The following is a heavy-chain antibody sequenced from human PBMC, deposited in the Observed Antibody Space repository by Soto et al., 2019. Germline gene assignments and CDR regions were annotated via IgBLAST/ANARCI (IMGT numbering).Heavy chain of an antibody. D-gene: IGHD1-26*01. CDR2: ISVSGGST. Sequence: PGGSLRLSCAVSLSSYAMTWVRQAPGKGLEWVAGISVSGGSTNYAVSVKGRFTISRDNDKNTVYLQMNSLRAEDTAVYYCAKGDLCVGRTIYGMDVWGQGTTVHVSS. J-gene: IGHJ6*02. CDR1: LSSYA. CDR3: AKGDLCVGRTIYGMDV. V-gene: IGHV3-23*01.